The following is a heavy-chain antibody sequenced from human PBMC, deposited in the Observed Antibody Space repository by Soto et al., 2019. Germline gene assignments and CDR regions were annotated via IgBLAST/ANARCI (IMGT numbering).Heavy chain of an antibody. D-gene: IGHD4-4*01. CDR1: GGSVTNSSYY. CDR3: VSRRTTVITQAYFDH. CDR2: VFYRGRR. J-gene: IGHJ4*02. Sequence: PSETLSLTCTVSGGSVTNSSYYWGWIRQSPGKGLEWIGSVFYRGRRYSTSSVKSRVTISVATSKNQFSLNLNSVTASDTDVYFCVSRRTTVITQAYFDHWGPGALVTVSS. V-gene: IGHV4-39*01.